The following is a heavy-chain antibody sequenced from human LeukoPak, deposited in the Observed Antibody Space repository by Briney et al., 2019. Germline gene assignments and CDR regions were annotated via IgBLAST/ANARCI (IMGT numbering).Heavy chain of an antibody. V-gene: IGHV3-21*01. CDR3: ARGLTTRGIAVAGSDY. J-gene: IGHJ4*02. CDR1: GFTFSSYS. Sequence: GGSLRLSCAASGFTFSSYSMNWVRQAPGKGLEWVSSVSSSSSYIYYADSVKGRFTISRDNAKNSLYLQMNSLRAEDTAVYYCARGLTTRGIAVAGSDYWGQGTLVTVSS. CDR2: VSSSSSYI. D-gene: IGHD6-19*01.